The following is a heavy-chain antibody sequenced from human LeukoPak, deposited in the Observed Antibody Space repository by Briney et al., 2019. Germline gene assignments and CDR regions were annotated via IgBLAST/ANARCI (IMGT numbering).Heavy chain of an antibody. Sequence: SETLSLTCSVSGGSISSYYWNWIRQPPGKGLEWIAFISYSGSTNYSPSLQSRVTISVDTSKNQLSLNLNSVTAADTAVYFCARGEVRGVDYYYGMDVWGQGTTVTISS. V-gene: IGHV4-59*01. CDR1: GGSISSYY. D-gene: IGHD3-10*01. CDR2: ISYSGST. J-gene: IGHJ6*02. CDR3: ARGEVRGVDYYYGMDV.